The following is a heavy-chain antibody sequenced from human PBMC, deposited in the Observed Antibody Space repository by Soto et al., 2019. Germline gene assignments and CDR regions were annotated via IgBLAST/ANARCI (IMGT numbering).Heavy chain of an antibody. CDR1: GGSISNAAYS. Sequence: SETLSLTCTVSGGSISNAAYSWSWIRQPPGKGLEWIGYIYPSGMPFYNPSLKSRVTISVDTSKNQFSLKLSSVTAADTAVYYCAALAAAGTALNWFDPWGQGTLVTVSS. J-gene: IGHJ5*02. CDR3: AALAAAGTALNWFDP. CDR2: IYPSGMP. D-gene: IGHD6-13*01. V-gene: IGHV4-30-2*01.